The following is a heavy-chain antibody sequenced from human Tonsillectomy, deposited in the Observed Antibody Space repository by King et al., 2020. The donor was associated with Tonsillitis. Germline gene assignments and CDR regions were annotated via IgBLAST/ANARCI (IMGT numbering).Heavy chain of an antibody. V-gene: IGHV3-33*05. J-gene: IGHJ4*02. CDR2: ISYDGSNK. CDR1: GFTLSSYD. CDR3: ARDRDDYILDY. Sequence: VQLVESGGGVVQPGRSLRLSCAASGFTLSSYDVHWVRQAPGKGLEGVAVISYDGSNKYYADSVQGRFTISRDNSKNSLYLQMNSLRAEDTAVYYCARDRDDYILDYWGQGPLVTVSS. D-gene: IGHD4/OR15-4a*01.